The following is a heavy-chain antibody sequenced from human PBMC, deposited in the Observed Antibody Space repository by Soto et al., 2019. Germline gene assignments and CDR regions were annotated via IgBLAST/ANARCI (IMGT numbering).Heavy chain of an antibody. Sequence: QEQLVQSGAEVKKPGASVKVSCKTSGYTFTDYDINWVRQATGQGLEWIGWMNPNSGETGYAQKFQGRVTMTRSSSLRTEYLWLSGLRSEDTAVFYCARVAVAVRPRGYYSFDPWGLGTLVTVSS. J-gene: IGHJ5*02. CDR3: ARVAVAVRPRGYYSFDP. V-gene: IGHV1-8*01. CDR2: MNPNSGET. CDR1: GYTFTDYD. D-gene: IGHD6-19*01.